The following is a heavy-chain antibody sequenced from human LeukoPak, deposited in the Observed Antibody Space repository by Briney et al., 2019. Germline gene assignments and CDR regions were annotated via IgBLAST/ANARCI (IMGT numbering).Heavy chain of an antibody. J-gene: IGHJ3*02. CDR2: ICYSGIT. D-gene: IGHD2-15*01. CDR1: GVSISSSSYY. Sequence: SETLCLTCTVSGVSISSSSYYWGWIRQPPGKGLEWIGSICYSGITYYNPSLKSLVTISVDTSKNQLSLKLSSVTAADTAVYYCARHGRGGSFRDNAFDIWGQGTMVTVSS. CDR3: ARHGRGGSFRDNAFDI. V-gene: IGHV4-39*01.